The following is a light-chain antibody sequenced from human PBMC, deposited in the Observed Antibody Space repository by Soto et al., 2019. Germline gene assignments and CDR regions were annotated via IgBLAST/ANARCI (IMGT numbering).Light chain of an antibody. CDR2: DVS. CDR1: QSISSY. V-gene: IGKV3-11*01. Sequence: EIVLTQSPATLSLSPGERATLSCRASQSISSYLAWYQLKPGQAPRLLIYDVSNRATGIPARFSGSGSGTECTLTISSLGPEDFAVYYCQRRSDWPLTFGGGTKVEIK. CDR3: QRRSDWPLT. J-gene: IGKJ4*01.